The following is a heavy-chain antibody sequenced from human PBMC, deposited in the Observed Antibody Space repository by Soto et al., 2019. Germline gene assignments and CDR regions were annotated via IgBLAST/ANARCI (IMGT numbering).Heavy chain of an antibody. D-gene: IGHD3-16*01. CDR1: GFSFSSSS. J-gene: IGHJ4*02. Sequence: EVQLVESGGGLEQPGGSLRLSCAASGFSFSSSSMNWVRQAPGKGLEWISYIGHRSGATYYADSVRGRFSISRDNAKSSVYLQMNSLKVEDTAVYYCAKDKGERSFDYWGQGTLVTVSS. CDR2: IGHRSGAT. V-gene: IGHV3-48*01. CDR3: AKDKGERSFDY.